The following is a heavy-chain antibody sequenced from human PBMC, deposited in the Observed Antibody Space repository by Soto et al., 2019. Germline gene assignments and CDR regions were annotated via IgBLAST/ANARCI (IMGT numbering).Heavy chain of an antibody. CDR3: ARAGPAPRGYYYYGMDV. V-gene: IGHV3-33*01. CDR2: IWYDGSNK. J-gene: IGHJ6*02. Sequence: QVQLVESGGGVVQPGRSLRLSCAASGFTFSSYGMHWVRQAPGKGLEWVAVIWYDGSNKYYADSVKGRFTISRDNSKNTLYLQMNSLRAEDTAVYYCARAGPAPRGYYYYGMDVWGHGTTVTVSS. CDR1: GFTFSSYG. D-gene: IGHD2-2*01.